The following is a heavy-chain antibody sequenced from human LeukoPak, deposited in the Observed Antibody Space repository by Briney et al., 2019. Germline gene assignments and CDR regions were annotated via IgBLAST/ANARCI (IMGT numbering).Heavy chain of an antibody. D-gene: IGHD2-15*01. J-gene: IGHJ4*02. CDR3: ARDIKGTRYCSGGSCYRVGFDY. CDR2: ISYDGSNK. Sequence: GGSLRLSCAASGFTFSSYAMHWVRQAPGKGLEWVAVISYDGSNKYYADSVKGRFTISRDNSKNTLYLQMNSLRAEDTAVYYCARDIKGTRYCSGGSCYRVGFDYWGQGTLATVSS. CDR1: GFTFSSYA. V-gene: IGHV3-30-3*01.